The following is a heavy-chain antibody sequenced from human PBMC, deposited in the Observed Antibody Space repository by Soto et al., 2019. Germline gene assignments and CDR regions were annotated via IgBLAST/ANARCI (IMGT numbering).Heavy chain of an antibody. Sequence: QVQLVQSGAEVKKPGASVKVSCKASGYTFTTYDISCVRQAPGQGLEWMGRISTYNGNTNYPQSLQGRLTMTTDTSTSTAYMELRSLKSDDTAVYYCARDPYHVLMVNAPNLYGLDVWGHGPTVTVSS. V-gene: IGHV1-18*01. D-gene: IGHD2-8*01. CDR1: GYTFTTYD. J-gene: IGHJ6*02. CDR3: ARDPYHVLMVNAPNLYGLDV. CDR2: ISTYNGNT.